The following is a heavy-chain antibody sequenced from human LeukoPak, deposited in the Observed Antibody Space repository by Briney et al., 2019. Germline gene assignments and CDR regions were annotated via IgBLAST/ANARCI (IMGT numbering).Heavy chain of an antibody. CDR2: ISGSGATT. CDR1: GFTFSNHD. D-gene: IGHD3-9*01. Sequence: GGSLRLSCAASGFTFSNHDMNWVRQAPGKGLEWVSIISGSGATTFYTDSVKGRFTISRDNSKNTVFLQMNSLRAEDTAVYYCAKWGPYDILTGRINWGQGTLVTVSS. V-gene: IGHV3-23*01. J-gene: IGHJ4*02. CDR3: AKWGPYDILTGRIN.